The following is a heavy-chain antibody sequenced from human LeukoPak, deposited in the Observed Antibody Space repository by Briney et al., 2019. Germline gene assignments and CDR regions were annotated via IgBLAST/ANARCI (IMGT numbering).Heavy chain of an antibody. D-gene: IGHD6-13*01. Sequence: ASVQVSCKASAYTFTSYDINWVRQATGQGREWMGWMNPNSGNTGYAQKFQGRVTMTRNTSISTAYMELSSLRSEDTAVYYCASGGLGIAAAGTFDPWGQGTLGTVSS. J-gene: IGHJ5*02. CDR1: AYTFTSYD. CDR3: ASGGLGIAAAGTFDP. V-gene: IGHV1-8*01. CDR2: MNPNSGNT.